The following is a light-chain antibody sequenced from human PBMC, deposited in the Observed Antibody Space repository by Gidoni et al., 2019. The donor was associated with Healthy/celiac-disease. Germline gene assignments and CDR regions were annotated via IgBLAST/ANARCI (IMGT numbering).Light chain of an antibody. CDR3: QQYYSTPLT. CDR1: QSVLYRSHNKNY. CDR2: WAS. J-gene: IGKJ4*01. Sequence: DIVMTQSPDSLAVSLCERANINCKSSQSVLYRSHNKNYLAWYQQKPGQPPKLLIYWASTRESGVPDRFSGSGSGTDFSLTISSLQAEDVAVYYCQQYYSTPLTFGGGTKVEIK. V-gene: IGKV4-1*01.